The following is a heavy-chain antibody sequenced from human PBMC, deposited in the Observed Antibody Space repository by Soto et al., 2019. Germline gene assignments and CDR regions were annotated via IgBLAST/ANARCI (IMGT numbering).Heavy chain of an antibody. Sequence: SETLSLTXAVSGGSFTSYYWTWIRQPPEKGLEWIGEITHRGSTNYNPSLKSRVTMSVDTSKNQFSLKLTSVTAADTAVYFCARGTQPLAREQQPLDPWGQGTLVTVSS. D-gene: IGHD6-13*01. J-gene: IGHJ5*02. CDR3: ARGTQPLAREQQPLDP. V-gene: IGHV4-34*01. CDR2: ITHRGST. CDR1: GGSFTSYY.